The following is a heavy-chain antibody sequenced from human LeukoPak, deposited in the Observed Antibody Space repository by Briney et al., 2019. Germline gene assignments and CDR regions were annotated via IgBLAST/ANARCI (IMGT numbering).Heavy chain of an antibody. V-gene: IGHV3-21*01. J-gene: IGHJ3*02. D-gene: IGHD3-22*01. CDR1: GFTFSSYW. CDR2: ISSSSSYI. Sequence: PGGSLRLSCAASGFTFSSYWMSWVRQAPGKGLEWVSSISSSSSYIYYADSVKGRFTISRDNAKNSLYLQMNSLRAEDTAVYYCARQNYYDSSGYYYDDAFDIWGQGTMVTVSS. CDR3: ARQNYYDSSGYYYDDAFDI.